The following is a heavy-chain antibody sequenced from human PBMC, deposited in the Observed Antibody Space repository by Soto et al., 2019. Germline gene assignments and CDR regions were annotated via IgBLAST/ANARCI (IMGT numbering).Heavy chain of an antibody. J-gene: IGHJ4*02. D-gene: IGHD3-3*01. V-gene: IGHV4-30-2*06. CDR1: GVTISYGGYS. Sequence: PSETLSLTCSVSGVTISYGGYSWSWIRQSPGKGLEWLGYISHVETTYYNPSFQSRLSLSIDRTRNQFSLSLSSMTAAGKAVYYCDRGGGYDSFDFWGQGIQVTVSS. CDR3: DRGGGYDSFDF. CDR2: ISHVETT.